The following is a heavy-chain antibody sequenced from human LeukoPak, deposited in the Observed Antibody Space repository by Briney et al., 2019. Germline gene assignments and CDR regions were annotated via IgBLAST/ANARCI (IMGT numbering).Heavy chain of an antibody. CDR3: ARNYYDSSGCGSLNWFDP. CDR1: GYTFTSYG. CDR2: ISAYNGNT. V-gene: IGHV1-18*01. D-gene: IGHD3-22*01. J-gene: IGHJ5*02. Sequence: ASVKVSCKASGYTFTSYGISWVRQAPGQGLEWIGWISAYNGNTNYAQKLQGRVTMTTDTSTSTAYMELRSLRSDDTAVYYCARNYYDSSGCGSLNWFDPWGQGTLVTVSS.